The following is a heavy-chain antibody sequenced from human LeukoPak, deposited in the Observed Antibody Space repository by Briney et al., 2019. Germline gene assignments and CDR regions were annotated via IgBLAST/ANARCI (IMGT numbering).Heavy chain of an antibody. J-gene: IGHJ4*02. CDR1: GFTVSSNY. CDR2: IYSGGSGGST. D-gene: IGHD5-12*01. Sequence: PGGSLRLSCAASGFTVSSNYMSWVRQAPGKGLDWVSIIYSGGSGGSTYYADSVKGRFTISRDNSKNTLFLQMNSLRAEDTAVYYCAKEVVATIPPLWGQGTLVTVSS. V-gene: IGHV3-66*01. CDR3: AKEVVATIPPL.